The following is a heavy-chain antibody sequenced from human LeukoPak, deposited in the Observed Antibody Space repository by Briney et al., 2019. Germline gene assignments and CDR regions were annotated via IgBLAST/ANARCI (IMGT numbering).Heavy chain of an antibody. Sequence: PGGSLRLSCAASGFTFSNAWMSWVRQAPGKGLEWVARIKSKTDGGTTDYVAHVKGRLTISSDDSKSPLYLQINSLKTVDAAVYYCTTYVPFDYWGQGTLVTVSS. CDR3: TTYVPFDY. V-gene: IGHV3-15*01. CDR1: GFTFSNAW. D-gene: IGHD3-16*01. J-gene: IGHJ4*02. CDR2: IKSKTDGGTT.